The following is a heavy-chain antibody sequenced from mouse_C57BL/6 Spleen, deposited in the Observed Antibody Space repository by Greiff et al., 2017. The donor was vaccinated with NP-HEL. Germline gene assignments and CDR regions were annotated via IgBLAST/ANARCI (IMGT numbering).Heavy chain of an antibody. CDR2: IDPSDSYT. Sequence: VQLQQPGAELVRPGTSVKLSCKASGYTFTSYWMHWVKQRPGQGLEWIGVIDPSDSYTNYNQKFKGKATLTVDTSSSTAYMQLSSLTSEDSAVYYCARSPSGYYGSSRDYWGQGTTLTVSS. CDR3: ARSPSGYYGSSRDY. J-gene: IGHJ2*01. V-gene: IGHV1-59*01. D-gene: IGHD1-1*01. CDR1: GYTFTSYW.